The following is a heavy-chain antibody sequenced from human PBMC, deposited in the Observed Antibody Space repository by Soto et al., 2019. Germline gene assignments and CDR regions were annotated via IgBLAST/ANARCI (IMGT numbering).Heavy chain of an antibody. Sequence: QVQLQESGPGLVKPSETLSLTCTVSGGSISSYYWSWIRQPPGKGLEWIGYIYYSGSTNYNPSLKSRVTISVDTSKNQFSLKLSSVTAADTAVYYCARETYTVTTSPWYFDLWGRGTLVTVSS. D-gene: IGHD4-17*01. CDR2: IYYSGST. CDR1: GGSISSYY. CDR3: ARETYTVTTSPWYFDL. J-gene: IGHJ2*01. V-gene: IGHV4-59*01.